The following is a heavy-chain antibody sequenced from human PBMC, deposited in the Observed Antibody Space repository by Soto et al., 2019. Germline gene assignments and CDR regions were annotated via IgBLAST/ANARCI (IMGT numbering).Heavy chain of an antibody. D-gene: IGHD6-25*01. Sequence: QLQLQDSCSGLVKPSQTLSLTCAVSGGSISSGGYSWSWIRQPPGKGLEWIGYIYHSGSTYYNPSLKSRVTISVDRSKNQFSLKLSSVTAADTAVYYCARDHRLSRAFAIWGQGTMVTVSS. J-gene: IGHJ3*02. CDR3: ARDHRLSRAFAI. V-gene: IGHV4-30-2*01. CDR1: GGSISSGGYS. CDR2: IYHSGST.